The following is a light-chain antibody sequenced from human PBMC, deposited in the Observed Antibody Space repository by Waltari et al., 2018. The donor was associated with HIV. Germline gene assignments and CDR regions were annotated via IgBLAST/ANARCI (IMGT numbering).Light chain of an antibody. J-gene: IGKJ4*01. V-gene: IGKV3-11*01. CDR2: DAS. CDR1: QSVTNY. CDR3: QQCSDWPLS. Sequence: EIVLIQSPAILSLSPGERATLSCRASQSVTNYLAWYQQKPGQAPRPLIYDASISATGIPDRFSGSGSGTDFNLTISSLGPEDFTVYYCQQCSDWPLSFGGGSRVEIK.